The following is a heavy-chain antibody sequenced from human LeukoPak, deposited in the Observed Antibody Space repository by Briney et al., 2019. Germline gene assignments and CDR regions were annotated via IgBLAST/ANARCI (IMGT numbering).Heavy chain of an antibody. CDR2: VDPEVGET. V-gene: IGHV1-69-2*01. CDR1: GYTFTDYY. CDR3: ATVFKWLVRPFDY. D-gene: IGHD6-19*01. Sequence: ASVKVSCKVSGYTFTDYYMHWVQQAPGKGLEWMGLVDPEVGETIYAEKFQGRVTITADTSTDTAYMELSSLRSEDTAVYYCATVFKWLVRPFDYWGQGTLVTVSS. J-gene: IGHJ4*02.